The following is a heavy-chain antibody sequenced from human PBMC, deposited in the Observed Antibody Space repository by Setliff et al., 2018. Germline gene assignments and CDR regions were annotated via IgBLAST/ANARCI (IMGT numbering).Heavy chain of an antibody. D-gene: IGHD4-17*01. V-gene: IGHV5-51*01. CDR1: GYSFTSYW. CDR3: ARLATDYGDYESLNYFDY. J-gene: IGHJ4*02. CDR2: IYPGDSDT. Sequence: GESLKISCTGSGYSFTSYWIAWVRQMPGKGLEWMGIIYPGDSDTRYSPSFQGQVTISADKSISTAYLQWSSLKASDTAMYYCARLATDYGDYESLNYFDYWGQGTLVTVSS.